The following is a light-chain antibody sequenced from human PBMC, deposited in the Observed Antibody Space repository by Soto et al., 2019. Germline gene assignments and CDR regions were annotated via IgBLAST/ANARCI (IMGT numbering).Light chain of an antibody. CDR1: RSVNNY. CDR3: HQYSNWPPKYT. Sequence: EIVMTQSPATLSVSPGGRATLSCRASRSVNNYLAWYQQRPGQPPRLLLSRASTRATGVPARFSGSGSGTEFCLTISSLQSEDFAVYYCHQYSNWPPKYTFGQGTKLEI. CDR2: RAS. V-gene: IGKV3-15*01. J-gene: IGKJ2*01.